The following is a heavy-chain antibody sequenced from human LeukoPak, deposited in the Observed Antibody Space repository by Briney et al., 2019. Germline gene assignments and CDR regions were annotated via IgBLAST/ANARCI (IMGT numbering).Heavy chain of an antibody. D-gene: IGHD6-6*01. CDR2: IYYRGAT. CDR1: GVSISSGDYH. V-gene: IGHV4-31*01. J-gene: IGHJ4*02. CDR3: ARVRIEYSNSFDY. Sequence: SGTLSLTCSVSGVSISSGDYHWSWIRHYPGKGLEWIGYIYYRGATHYNPSLRGLVAISVDTSKNQFSLSLSSVTAADTAIYYCARVRIEYSNSFDYWGQGTLVTVSS.